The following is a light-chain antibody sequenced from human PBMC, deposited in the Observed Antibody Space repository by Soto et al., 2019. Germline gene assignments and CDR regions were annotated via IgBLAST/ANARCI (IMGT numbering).Light chain of an antibody. CDR1: QDVTNS. V-gene: IGKV3-15*01. CDR2: GAS. CDR3: QQSHSART. J-gene: IGKJ1*01. Sequence: EVVLTQSPGTLSLSPGERATLSCRAAQDVTNSVAWYQQKPGQAPRLLIYGASTRATGIPARFSGSGSGTDFTLTISSLQPEDFATYYCQQSHSARTFGQGTKVDI.